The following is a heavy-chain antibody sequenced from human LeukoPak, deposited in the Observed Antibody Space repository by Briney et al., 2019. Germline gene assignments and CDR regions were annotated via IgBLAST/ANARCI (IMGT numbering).Heavy chain of an antibody. Sequence: ASVKVSCKASGYTFTGYYMHWVRQAPGQGLEWMGWTNPNSGVTNYAQKFQGRVTMTRDTSISTAYMELSRLRSDDTAVYYCARATGVPAAPDYWGQGTLVTVSS. J-gene: IGHJ4*02. CDR1: GYTFTGYY. V-gene: IGHV1-2*02. CDR3: ARATGVPAAPDY. CDR2: TNPNSGVT. D-gene: IGHD2-2*01.